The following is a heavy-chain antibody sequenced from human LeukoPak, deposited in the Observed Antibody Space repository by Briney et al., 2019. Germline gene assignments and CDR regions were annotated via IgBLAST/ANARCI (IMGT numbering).Heavy chain of an antibody. Sequence: GASLKVSCKASGYTFTSYYIHWVRQAPGQGLEWMGWISAYNGNTNYAQKLQGRVTMTTDTSTSTAYMELRSLRSDDTAVYYCARGRQLWSHFDYWGQGTLVTVSS. J-gene: IGHJ4*02. CDR3: ARGRQLWSHFDY. CDR1: GYTFTSYY. CDR2: ISAYNGNT. D-gene: IGHD5-18*01. V-gene: IGHV1-18*04.